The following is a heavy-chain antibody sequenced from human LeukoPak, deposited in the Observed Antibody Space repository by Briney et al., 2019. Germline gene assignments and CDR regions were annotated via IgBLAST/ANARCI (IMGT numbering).Heavy chain of an antibody. CDR3: AKGYLFEFAFDI. D-gene: IGHD2-2*02. J-gene: IGHJ3*02. Sequence: GASLRLSCAASGFTFSSYAMSWVRQAPGKGLEWVAVISYDGSNKYYADSVKGRFTISRDNSKNTLYLQMNSLRAEDTAVYYCAKGYLFEFAFDIWGQGTMVTVSS. V-gene: IGHV3-30*18. CDR1: GFTFSSYA. CDR2: ISYDGSNK.